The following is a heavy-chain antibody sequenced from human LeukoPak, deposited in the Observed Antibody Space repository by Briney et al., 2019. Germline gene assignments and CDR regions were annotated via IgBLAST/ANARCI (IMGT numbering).Heavy chain of an antibody. CDR2: ISYDGGNI. D-gene: IGHD6-19*01. J-gene: IGHJ4*02. CDR3: AMDPPFSSGWSRNFFDY. V-gene: IGHV3-30-3*01. CDR1: GFTFNNYA. Sequence: GGSLRLSCAPSGFTFNNYAMHWVRQAPGKGLEWVALISYDGGNINYADSVKGRFTISRDNSENKLYLQMNSLRTEDTAVYYCAMDPPFSSGWSRNFFDYCGQGTLVTVSS.